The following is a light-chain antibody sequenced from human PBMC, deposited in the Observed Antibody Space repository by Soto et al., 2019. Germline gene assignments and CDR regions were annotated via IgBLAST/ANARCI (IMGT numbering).Light chain of an antibody. J-gene: IGKJ5*01. CDR2: AAS. V-gene: IGKV1-9*01. CDR1: QGISSF. Sequence: IQLTQSPSSLSASIGDRVTITCRASQGISSFLAWYQQKPGKAPKLLIYAASTLQSGIPSRFSGSGSGTDFTLTIGSRQPEDFATYYCQQLNIDSYPITFGQGTRLEIK. CDR3: QQLNIDSYPIT.